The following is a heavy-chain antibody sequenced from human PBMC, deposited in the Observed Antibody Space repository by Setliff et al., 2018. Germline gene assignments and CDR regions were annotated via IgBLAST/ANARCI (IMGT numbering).Heavy chain of an antibody. CDR3: ARLQAIFGVFKDGDWFDP. D-gene: IGHD3-3*01. V-gene: IGHV1-3*01. J-gene: IGHJ5*02. CDR1: GYTFTNYA. Sequence: GASVKVSCKASGYTFTNYAMHWVRQAPGQRLEWLGWISGGNGNTKYSQKFQGRVTITRDTSASTGYMELSSLRSEDTAVYYCARLQAIFGVFKDGDWFDPWGQGTLVTV. CDR2: ISGGNGNT.